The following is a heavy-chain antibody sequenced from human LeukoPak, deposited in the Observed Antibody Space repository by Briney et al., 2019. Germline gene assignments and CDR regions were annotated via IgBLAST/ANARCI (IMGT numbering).Heavy chain of an antibody. CDR3: AKDRGAVYYDNWFYFDS. D-gene: IGHD3-16*01. J-gene: IGHJ4*02. CDR2: ITGSGGTT. V-gene: IGHV3-23*01. CDR1: GFNFSSYA. Sequence: GGSLRLFCAASGFNFSSYAMSWVRQAPGKGLEWVATITGSGGTTHYADSVEGRFTISRDNSKNTLYLQLNRLRAEDTAVYFCAKDRGAVYYDNWFYFDSWGQGTLVIVSS.